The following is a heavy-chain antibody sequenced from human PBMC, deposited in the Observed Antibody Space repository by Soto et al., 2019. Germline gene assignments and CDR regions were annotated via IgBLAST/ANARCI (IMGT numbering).Heavy chain of an antibody. Sequence: QLQLQESGPGLVKPSETLSLTCTVSGGSISSSSYYWGWIRQSPGKGLEWIGSIYYSGNTYYNPSLKSRVTISADTSKNQFSLKLSSMTAADTAVYYCARPSSTARPFEYWGQGTLVTVSS. CDR1: GGSISSSSYY. CDR2: IYYSGNT. J-gene: IGHJ4*02. V-gene: IGHV4-39*01. CDR3: ARPSSTARPFEY. D-gene: IGHD6-6*01.